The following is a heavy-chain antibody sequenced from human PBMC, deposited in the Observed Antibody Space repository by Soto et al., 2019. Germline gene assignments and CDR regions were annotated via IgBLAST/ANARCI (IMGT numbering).Heavy chain of an antibody. CDR2: IYYSGST. Sequence: CDTSSVADGSIISSGYYRGSKQQPPGKGLEWIGSIYYSGSTYYNPSLKSRVTISVDTSKNQFSLKLSSVTAADTAVYYCASTKSNYDFWSGTYYYYGMDVWGQGTTVTVSS. V-gene: IGHV4-39*01. CDR3: ASTKSNYDFWSGTYYYYGMDV. CDR1: DGSIISSGYY. J-gene: IGHJ6*02. D-gene: IGHD3-3*01.